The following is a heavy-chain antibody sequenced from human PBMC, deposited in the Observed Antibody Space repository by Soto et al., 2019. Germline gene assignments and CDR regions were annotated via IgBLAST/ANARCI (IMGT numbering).Heavy chain of an antibody. D-gene: IGHD6-6*01. CDR2: ISYDGSNK. J-gene: IGHJ6*02. V-gene: IGHV3-30*18. CDR1: GFTFSSYG. CDR3: AKGPSSIAARGRRNYYYYGMDV. Sequence: GGSLRLSCAASGFTFSSYGMHWVRQAPGKGLEWVAVISYDGSNKYYADSVKGRFTISRDNSKNTLYLQMNSLRAEDTAVYYCAKGPSSIAARGRRNYYYYGMDVWGQGTTVTVS.